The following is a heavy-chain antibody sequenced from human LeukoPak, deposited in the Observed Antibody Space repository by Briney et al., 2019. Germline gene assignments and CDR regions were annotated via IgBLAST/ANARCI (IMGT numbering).Heavy chain of an antibody. CDR3: ARTSSSRGTSYFDY. CDR2: IYYSGST. J-gene: IGHJ4*02. D-gene: IGHD6-6*01. V-gene: IGHV4-59*01. Sequence: SETLSLTCTVSGGSISSYYWSWIRQPPGKGLEWIGYIYYSGSTNYNPSLKSRVTISVATSKNQSSLKLSSVTAADTAVYYCARTSSSRGTSYFDYWGQGTLVTVSS. CDR1: GGSISSYY.